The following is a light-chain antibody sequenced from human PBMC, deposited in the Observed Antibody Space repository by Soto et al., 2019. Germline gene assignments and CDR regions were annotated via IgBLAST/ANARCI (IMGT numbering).Light chain of an antibody. J-gene: IGKJ4*01. CDR3: QQLNNYPST. CDR2: AAS. V-gene: IGKV1-9*01. Sequence: QLTQSPSSLSASLGDSVTIXXRASQDISRYLGWYQQKPGKAPKLXIYAASTLQSGVPSRFSGSGAGTDFTLTINSLQPEDFATYFCQQLNNYPSTFGGGTKVDIK. CDR1: QDISRY.